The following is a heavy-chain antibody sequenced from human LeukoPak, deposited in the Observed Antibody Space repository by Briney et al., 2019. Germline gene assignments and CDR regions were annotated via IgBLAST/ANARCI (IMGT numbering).Heavy chain of an antibody. D-gene: IGHD6-19*01. J-gene: IGHJ4*02. Sequence: PGGSLRLACAASGFTLSRDGMRWVGQAAGKGLEWVSAISGSGGSTYYADSVKGRFTISRDNSKNTLYLQMNSLRAVDTAVYYCAKDLAVGDYWGQGTLVTVSS. CDR2: ISGSGGST. CDR1: GFTLSRDG. CDR3: AKDLAVGDY. V-gene: IGHV3-23*01.